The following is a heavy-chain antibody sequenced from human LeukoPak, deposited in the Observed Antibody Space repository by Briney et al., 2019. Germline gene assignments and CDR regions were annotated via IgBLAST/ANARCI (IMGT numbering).Heavy chain of an antibody. J-gene: IGHJ5*02. CDR1: GFTFSNYG. CDR2: IWNDGSNK. D-gene: IGHD5-18*01. V-gene: IGHV3-33*01. Sequence: GGSLRLSCAASGFTFSNYGMHWVRQAPGKGLEWVAVIWNDGSNKYYADSVKGRFTISRDNSKNTLYLQMNSLRGEDTAVYYCAREVLVYTAMVGFDPWGQGTLVTVSS. CDR3: AREVLVYTAMVGFDP.